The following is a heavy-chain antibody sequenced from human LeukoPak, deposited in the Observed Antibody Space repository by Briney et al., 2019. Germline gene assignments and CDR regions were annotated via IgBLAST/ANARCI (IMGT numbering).Heavy chain of an antibody. D-gene: IGHD4-11*01. V-gene: IGHV4-4*02. CDR3: ARSEINDYMRF. J-gene: IGHJ4*02. CDR2: IYHSGST. CDR1: GGSIISTNW. Sequence: SGTLSLTCAVSGGSIISTNWWSWVRQPPGKGLEWIGEIYHSGSTNYNPSLKSRLTMSVDTSKNQFSLKMRAVTAADTALYYCARSEINDYMRFWGQGILVTVSS.